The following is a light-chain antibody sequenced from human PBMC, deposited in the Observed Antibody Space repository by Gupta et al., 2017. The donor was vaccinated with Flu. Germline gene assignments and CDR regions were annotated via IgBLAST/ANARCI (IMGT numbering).Light chain of an antibody. V-gene: IGKV1-5*03. CDR2: KAS. J-gene: IGKJ4*02. CDR1: LSISNW. Sequence: IQLAQSPSTLSASVGDKVTITCRASLSISNWLAWYQQKPGKAPKILINKASSLESGVPSRFTGSGSGTEFTLTISSLQPDDFATYYCQQYATVARTFGEGTEVEIK. CDR3: QQYATVART.